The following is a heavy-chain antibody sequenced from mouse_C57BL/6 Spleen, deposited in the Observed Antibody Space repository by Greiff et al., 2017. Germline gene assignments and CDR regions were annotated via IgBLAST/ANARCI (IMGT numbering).Heavy chain of an antibody. J-gene: IGHJ2*01. V-gene: IGHV1-52*01. CDR3: ARKNYGYDGGYYFDY. Sequence: QVQLQQPGAELVRPGSSVKLSCKASGYTFTSYWMHWVQQRPIQGLEWIGNIDPSDSETHYNQKFKDKATLTVDKSASTAYMQLSRLTSEDSAVYYCARKNYGYDGGYYFDYGGQGTTLTVSS. CDR1: GYTFTSYW. CDR2: IDPSDSET. D-gene: IGHD2-2*01.